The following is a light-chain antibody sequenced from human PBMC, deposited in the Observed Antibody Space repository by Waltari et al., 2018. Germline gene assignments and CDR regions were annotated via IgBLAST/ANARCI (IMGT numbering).Light chain of an antibody. CDR1: QSVSSN. Sequence: EVVMTQSPATLPVSPGERAILSCRASQSVSSNLAWYQQQPGQAPRLLIYGASTRATGIPARFSGSGSGTEFTLTISSLQSEDFGVYYCQQYNDWPPRYTFGQGTKLEIK. CDR2: GAS. CDR3: QQYNDWPPRYT. V-gene: IGKV3-15*01. J-gene: IGKJ2*01.